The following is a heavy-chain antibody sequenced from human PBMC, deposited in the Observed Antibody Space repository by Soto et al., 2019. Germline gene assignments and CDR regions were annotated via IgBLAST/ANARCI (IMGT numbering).Heavy chain of an antibody. Sequence: ASVKVSCKASGYTFTSYAMHWVRQAPGQRLEWMGWINAGNGNTKYSQKFQGRFTISRDNAKNSLYLEMNSLRAEDTAVYYCARATCSSSTCYAVYFDSWGQGTLVTVSS. J-gene: IGHJ4*02. D-gene: IGHD2-2*01. CDR2: INAGNGNT. V-gene: IGHV1-3*01. CDR1: GYTFTSYA. CDR3: ARATCSSSTCYAVYFDS.